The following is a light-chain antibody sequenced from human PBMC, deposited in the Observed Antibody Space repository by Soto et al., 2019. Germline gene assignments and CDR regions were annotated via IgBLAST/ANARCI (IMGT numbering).Light chain of an antibody. J-gene: IGKJ4*01. Sequence: ETVMTQSPATLSVSPGERATLSCRASQSVSSNLAWYQQKPGQAPRLLIYGASTRATGIPARFSGSGSGIEFTLTISSLQSEDFAVYYCQQYNDWPPLTFGGGTKVEI. CDR3: QQYNDWPPLT. CDR1: QSVSSN. CDR2: GAS. V-gene: IGKV3-15*01.